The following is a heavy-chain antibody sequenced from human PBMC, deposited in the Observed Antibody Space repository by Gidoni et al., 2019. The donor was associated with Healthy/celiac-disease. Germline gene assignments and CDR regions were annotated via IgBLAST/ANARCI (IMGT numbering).Heavy chain of an antibody. CDR2: ISYDRSNK. CDR3: ASGGQWLVPRDAFDI. CDR1: AFTFRSYA. J-gene: IGHJ3*02. V-gene: IGHV3-30-3*01. Sequence: QVQLVESGGGVVSPGRSLRLSCAASAFTFRSYAMHWVRQAPGKGLEWVAVISYDRSNKYYADSVKGRFTISRDNSKNTLYLQMNSLRAEDTAVYYCASGGQWLVPRDAFDIWGQGTMVTVSS. D-gene: IGHD6-19*01.